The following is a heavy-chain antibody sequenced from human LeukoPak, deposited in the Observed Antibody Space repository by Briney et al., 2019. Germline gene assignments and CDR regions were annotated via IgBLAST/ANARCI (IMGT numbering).Heavy chain of an antibody. CDR2: IIPIFGTA. J-gene: IGHJ6*03. D-gene: IGHD6-19*01. Sequence: AASVKVSCKASGGTFSSYAVSWVRQAPGQGLEWMGGIIPIFGTANYAQKFQGRVTITTDESTSTAYMELSSLRSEDTAVCYCARSPLAVAGYSYYMDVWGKGTTVTVSS. CDR1: GGTFSSYA. CDR3: ARSPLAVAGYSYYMDV. V-gene: IGHV1-69*05.